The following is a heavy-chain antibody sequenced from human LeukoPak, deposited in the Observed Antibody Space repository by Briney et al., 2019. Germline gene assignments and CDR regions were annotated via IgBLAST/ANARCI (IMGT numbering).Heavy chain of an antibody. Sequence: ASVKVSCKVSGYTLTELSMHWVRQAPGQGLEWMGWINPNSGGTNYAQKFQGRVTMTRDTSISTAYMELSRLRSDDTAVYYCARDGSNIPFDYWGQGTLVTVSS. V-gene: IGHV1-2*02. D-gene: IGHD4-23*01. CDR2: INPNSGGT. CDR3: ARDGSNIPFDY. J-gene: IGHJ4*02. CDR1: GYTLTELS.